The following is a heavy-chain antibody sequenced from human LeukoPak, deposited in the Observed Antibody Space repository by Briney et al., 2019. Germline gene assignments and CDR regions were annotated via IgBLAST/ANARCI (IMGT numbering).Heavy chain of an antibody. CDR2: IHASGST. CDR3: ARHLPDLWSGSSPFDY. D-gene: IGHD3-3*01. J-gene: IGHJ4*02. V-gene: IGHV4-4*07. Sequence: PSETLSLTCTVSGDTITDYWGWIRQPAGKGLEWIGRIHASGSTKYNPALKSRVTISVDNSKNQFSLKLNSVTAADTAVYYCARHLPDLWSGSSPFDYWGQGTLVTVSS. CDR1: GDTITDY.